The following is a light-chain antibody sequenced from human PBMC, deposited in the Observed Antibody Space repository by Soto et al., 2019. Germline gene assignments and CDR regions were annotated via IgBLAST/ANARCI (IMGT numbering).Light chain of an antibody. CDR3: SSYTSATTYV. J-gene: IGLJ1*01. V-gene: IGLV2-14*01. Sequence: QSALTQPASVSGSPGQSITISCTGTSSDVGAYNYASWYQQYPGEAPKVIIYDVSHRPAGVSNRFSGSKSGNTASLTISGLQTQGEADYYCSSYTSATTYVFGTGTKVTVL. CDR1: SSDVGAYNY. CDR2: DVS.